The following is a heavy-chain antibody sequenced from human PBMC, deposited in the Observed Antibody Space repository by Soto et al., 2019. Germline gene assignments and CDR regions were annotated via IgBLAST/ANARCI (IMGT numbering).Heavy chain of an antibody. CDR3: AAADASDYYYYGMDV. J-gene: IGHJ6*02. Sequence: SETLSLTCTVSGGSISSYYWSWIRQPPGKGLEWIGYIYYSGSTNYNPSLKSRVTISVDTSKNQFSLKLSSVTAADTAVYYCAAADASDYYYYGMDVWGQGTTVTVSS. CDR2: IYYSGST. CDR1: GGSISSYY. V-gene: IGHV4-59*01. D-gene: IGHD2-8*01.